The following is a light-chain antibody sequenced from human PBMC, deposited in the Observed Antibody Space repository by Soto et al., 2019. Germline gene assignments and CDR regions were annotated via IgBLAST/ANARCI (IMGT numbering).Light chain of an antibody. CDR1: QGISSW. V-gene: IGKV1-12*01. CDR2: AAS. J-gene: IGKJ2*01. Sequence: DIQMTQSPSSVSASVGDRVTITCRASQGISSWLDWYQQKPGKAPKLLIYAASSLQSGVPSRFSGSGSGTDFTLTISSLQPEDFATYYCQQANSFPHTVGQGTKLEIK. CDR3: QQANSFPHT.